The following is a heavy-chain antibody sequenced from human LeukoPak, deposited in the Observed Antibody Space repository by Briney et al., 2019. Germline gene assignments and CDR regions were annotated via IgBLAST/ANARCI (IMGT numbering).Heavy chain of an antibody. D-gene: IGHD2-2*03. CDR3: ARSVFGFCSGANCYEGAFDI. Sequence: SGGSLRLSCAASGFTFDNYDFHWVRQGTGKGLEWVSAIGTAGDTYYPGSVRGRFTISRENAKNTFYLQMNSLRAGDTAVYYCARSVFGFCSGANCYEGAFDIWGQGTMVTVSP. CDR1: GFTFDNYD. V-gene: IGHV3-13*01. J-gene: IGHJ3*02. CDR2: IGTAGDT.